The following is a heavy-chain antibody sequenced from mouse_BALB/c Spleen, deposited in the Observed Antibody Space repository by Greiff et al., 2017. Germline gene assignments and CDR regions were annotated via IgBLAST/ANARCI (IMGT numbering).Heavy chain of an antibody. CDR3: ARHPAYYGKLYDAMDY. D-gene: IGHD2-10*01. CDR1: GFTFSSYA. CDR2: ISSGGSYT. Sequence: EVKVKESGGGLVKPGGSLKLSCAASGFTFSSYAMSWVRQSPEKRLEWVAEISSGGSYTYYPDTVTGRFTISRDNAKNTLYLEMSSLRSEDTAMYYCARHPAYYGKLYDAMDYGGQGTAVNVAA. J-gene: IGHJ4*01. V-gene: IGHV5-9-4*01.